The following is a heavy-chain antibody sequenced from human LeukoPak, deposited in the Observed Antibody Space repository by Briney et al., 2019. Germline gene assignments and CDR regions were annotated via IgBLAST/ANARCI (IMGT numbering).Heavy chain of an antibody. Sequence: ASVKVSCKASGYTFTSYGISWVRQAPGQGLEWMGWINPNSGGTNYAQKFQGRVTMTRDTSISTAYMELSRLRSDDTAVYYCARDLGYYYDSSGYYRAPFFDYWGQGTLVTVSS. CDR3: ARDLGYYYDSSGYYRAPFFDY. CDR1: GYTFTSYG. V-gene: IGHV1-2*02. J-gene: IGHJ4*02. CDR2: INPNSGGT. D-gene: IGHD3-22*01.